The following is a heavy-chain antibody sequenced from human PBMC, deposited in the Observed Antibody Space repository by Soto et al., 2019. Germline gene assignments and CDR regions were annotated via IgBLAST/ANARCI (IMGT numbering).Heavy chain of an antibody. D-gene: IGHD6-13*01. CDR2: ISYDGSNK. Sequence: QVQLVESGGGVVQPGRSLRLSCAASGFTFSSYTMHWVRQAPGKGLEWVAVISYDGSNKYYADSVKGRFTISRDNSKNTLYLQMNSLRAEDTAVYYCARENDPSSILSWWGGYFDYWGQGTLVTVSS. CDR3: ARENDPSSILSWWGGYFDY. V-gene: IGHV3-30-3*01. CDR1: GFTFSSYT. J-gene: IGHJ4*02.